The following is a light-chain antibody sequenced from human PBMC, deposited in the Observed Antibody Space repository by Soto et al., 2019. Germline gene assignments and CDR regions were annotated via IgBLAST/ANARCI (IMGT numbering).Light chain of an antibody. CDR2: WAS. J-gene: IGKJ4*01. Sequence: DIVMTQSPDSLAVSLGERATINCKSSQSVLYSSNNKNYLAWYQQKPGQPPKLLIYWASTRESGVPDRFSGSGSGTDFTLNISSLQDEDVAVYYCQQYSSTPLTFGGGTKVEIK. V-gene: IGKV4-1*01. CDR3: QQYSSTPLT. CDR1: QSVLYSSNNKNY.